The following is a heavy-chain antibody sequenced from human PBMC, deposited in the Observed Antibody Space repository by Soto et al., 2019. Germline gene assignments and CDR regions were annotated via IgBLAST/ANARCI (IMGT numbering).Heavy chain of an antibody. CDR1: GGSFSGYY. CDR2: INHSGST. J-gene: IGHJ6*03. V-gene: IGHV4-34*01. Sequence: SETLSLTCAVYGGSFSGYYWSWIRQPPGKGLEWIGEINHSGSTNYNPSLKSRVTISVDTSKNQFSLKLSSVTAADTAVYYCARGLVLGYCSFCCCPGYYYYMSFWGKGTTVTVS. CDR3: ARGLVLGYCSFCCCPGYYYYMSF. D-gene: IGHD2-15*01.